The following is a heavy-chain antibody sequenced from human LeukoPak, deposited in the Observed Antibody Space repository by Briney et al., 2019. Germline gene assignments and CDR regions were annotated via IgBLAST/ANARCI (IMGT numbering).Heavy chain of an antibody. CDR2: IYPGDSDT. V-gene: IGHV5-51*01. Sequence: GESLKISCKGSGYSFTNYWIGWVRQMPGKGLEWMGIIYPGDSDTRYSPSFQGQVTISADKSISTAYLQWSSLKASDTAMYYCARLRIDGTYTPGFDYWGQGTLVTVSP. CDR1: GYSFTNYW. J-gene: IGHJ4*02. D-gene: IGHD1-26*01. CDR3: ARLRIDGTYTPGFDY.